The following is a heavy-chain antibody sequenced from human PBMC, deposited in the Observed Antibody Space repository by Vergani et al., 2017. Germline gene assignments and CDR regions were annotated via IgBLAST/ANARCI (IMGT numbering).Heavy chain of an antibody. Sequence: QVQLVESGGGLVKPGGSLRLSCAASGFTFSDYYMSWIRQAPGKGLEWVAVIWYDGSNKYYADSVKGRFTISRDNSKNTLYLQMNSLRADDTAVYYCTKGSRGYTGYFFDYWGQGTLATVSS. J-gene: IGHJ4*02. CDR3: TKGSRGYTGYFFDY. CDR1: GFTFSDYY. CDR2: IWYDGSNK. V-gene: IGHV3-33*08. D-gene: IGHD5-12*01.